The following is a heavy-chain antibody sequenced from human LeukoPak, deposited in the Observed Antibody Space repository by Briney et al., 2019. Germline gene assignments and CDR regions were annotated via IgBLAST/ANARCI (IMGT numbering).Heavy chain of an antibody. CDR3: ARLYGELGYFDS. CDR2: IYFSGST. J-gene: IGHJ4*02. V-gene: IGHV4-59*01. D-gene: IGHD7-27*01. CDR1: GGSITSYY. Sequence: SETLSLTCTVSGGSITSYYWSWIRQPPGEGLEYIGYIYFSGSTNYTPSLKSRVAISVDTSKNQFSLKLSSVVAADTAVYYCARLYGELGYFDSWGQGTLVTVSS.